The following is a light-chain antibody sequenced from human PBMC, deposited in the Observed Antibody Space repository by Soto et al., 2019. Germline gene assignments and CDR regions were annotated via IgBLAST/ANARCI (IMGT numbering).Light chain of an antibody. J-gene: IGKJ5*01. CDR2: DAS. Sequence: DIQMTQPTSSVSASVGDRVTITCRASQGIDRWLAWYQQKPGKAPKLLIYDASNLETGVPSRFSGSGSGTDFTFTISSLQPEDIATYYCQQYDNLPPLTFGQGTRPEIK. CDR3: QQYDNLPPLT. V-gene: IGKV1-33*01. CDR1: QGIDRW.